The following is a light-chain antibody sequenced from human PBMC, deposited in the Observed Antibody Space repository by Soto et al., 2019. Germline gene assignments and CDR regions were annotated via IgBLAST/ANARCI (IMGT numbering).Light chain of an antibody. CDR1: QSVSNNY. V-gene: IGKV3-20*01. CDR3: QQYGSSPRT. Sequence: EIVFTQSPGTLSLSPGERATLSCRASQSVSNNYLAWYQQKPGQAPRLLIYGASNRAAGIPDRFSGSGSGTDFTLTISRLEPEDFAVYYCQQYGSSPRTFGQGTRVEIK. CDR2: GAS. J-gene: IGKJ1*01.